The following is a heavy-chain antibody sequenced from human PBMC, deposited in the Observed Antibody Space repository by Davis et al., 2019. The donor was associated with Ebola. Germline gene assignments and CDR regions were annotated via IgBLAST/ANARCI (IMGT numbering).Heavy chain of an antibody. D-gene: IGHD4-11*01. J-gene: IGHJ4*02. V-gene: IGHV3-30*02. CDR1: GSTFNIFD. CDR2: VRSHGSDD. CDR3: ARDSDDYSFDY. Sequence: GGSLRLSCAASGSTFNIFDMHWVPPAPGRGLERVAFVRSHGSDDHYADSVKGRFTISRDNSKNTLYLQMNSLRPEDTAVYYCARDSDDYSFDYWGQGTLVTVSS.